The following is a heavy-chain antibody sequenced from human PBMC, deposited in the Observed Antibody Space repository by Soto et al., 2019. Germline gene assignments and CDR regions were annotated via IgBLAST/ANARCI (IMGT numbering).Heavy chain of an antibody. J-gene: IGHJ4*02. D-gene: IGHD6-13*01. CDR3: ARGDLSYSSGWYHFDS. CDR1: GGSISSDNW. Sequence: QVQLQESGPGLVKPSGTLSLTCAVSGGSISSDNWWSWVRQPPGKGLEWIGDIFHSGSSVYSPSLKNRVTLSVDTSTNQFSLKLSSVTAADTAVYFCARGDLSYSSGWYHFDSWGQGTLVTVSS. CDR2: IFHSGSS. V-gene: IGHV4-4*02.